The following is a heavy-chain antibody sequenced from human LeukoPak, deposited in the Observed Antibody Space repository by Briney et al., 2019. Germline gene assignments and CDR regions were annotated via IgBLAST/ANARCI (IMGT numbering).Heavy chain of an antibody. D-gene: IGHD1-26*01. Sequence: GGSLRLSCAASGFTFSSAWMHWVRQAPGPGLVWVSRITDDATTTYAHSVKGQFTISRDNAKNTLYLQMNSLRAEDTAVYYCVRDRVGPDYWGQGTLVTVSS. CDR2: ITDDATT. CDR3: VRDRVGPDY. J-gene: IGHJ4*02. CDR1: GFTFSSAW. V-gene: IGHV3-74*03.